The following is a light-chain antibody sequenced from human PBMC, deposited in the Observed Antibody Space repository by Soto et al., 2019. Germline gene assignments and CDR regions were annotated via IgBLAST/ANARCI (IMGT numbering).Light chain of an antibody. CDR2: GAS. J-gene: IGKJ2*02. Sequence: ETVLTQSPSTLSLSPGERATLSCRASQTFSSGYLAWYQQKPGQAPRLLIYGASRRATGIADRFSGSGSGTEYTLTISRLEPQDSAVYYYQEYGSSRPWTFGQGTKLEIK. V-gene: IGKV3-20*01. CDR3: QEYGSSRPWT. CDR1: QTFSSGY.